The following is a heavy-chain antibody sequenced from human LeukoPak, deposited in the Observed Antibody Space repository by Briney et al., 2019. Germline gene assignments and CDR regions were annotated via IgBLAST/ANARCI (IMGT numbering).Heavy chain of an antibody. Sequence: SVKVSCKASGGTFSSYAISWVRQAPGQGLEWMGGIIPIFGTANYAQKFQGRVTITAVESTSTAYMELSSLRSEDTAVYYCARNVEMATNYYFDYWGQGTLVTVSS. CDR2: IIPIFGTA. D-gene: IGHD5-24*01. CDR3: ARNVEMATNYYFDY. CDR1: GGTFSSYA. V-gene: IGHV1-69*13. J-gene: IGHJ4*02.